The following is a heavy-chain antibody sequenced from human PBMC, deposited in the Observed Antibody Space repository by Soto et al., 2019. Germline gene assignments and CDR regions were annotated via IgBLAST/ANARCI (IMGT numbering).Heavy chain of an antibody. CDR2: INAGNGNT. Sequence: GASVKVSCKASGYTFTSYAMHWVRQAPGQRLEWMGWINAGNGNTKYSQKFQGRVTITRDTSASTAYMELSSLRSEDTAAYYCARSIVVVTALDYWGQGTPVTVSS. CDR3: ARSIVVVTALDY. D-gene: IGHD2-21*02. CDR1: GYTFTSYA. V-gene: IGHV1-3*01. J-gene: IGHJ4*02.